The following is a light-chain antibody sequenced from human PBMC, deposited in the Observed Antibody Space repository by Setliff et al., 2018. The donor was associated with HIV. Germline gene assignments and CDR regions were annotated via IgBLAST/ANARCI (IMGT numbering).Light chain of an antibody. CDR1: SSNIGAGFD. CDR2: RFT. V-gene: IGLV1-40*01. J-gene: IGLJ1*01. Sequence: QSVLTQPPSVSGAPGQRVTISCTGSSSNIGAGFDVHWYQQFPGTAPKLLIYRFTNRPSGVPDRFAGSKSGTSASLAIAGLQAEDEADYYCQSYDSSLSGYVFGTGTKVTVL. CDR3: QSYDSSLSGYV.